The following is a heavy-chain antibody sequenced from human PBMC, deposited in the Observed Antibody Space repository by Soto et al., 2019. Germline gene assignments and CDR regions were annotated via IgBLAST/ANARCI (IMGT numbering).Heavy chain of an antibody. D-gene: IGHD4-17*01. CDR1: GFTFSSYW. CDR3: ARGRGYGDYFYFDY. J-gene: IGHJ4*02. CDR2: IGSDGSPT. Sequence: EVQLVESGGGLVQPGGSLRLSCAASGFTFSSYWIHWVRQAPGKGLVWVSRIGSDGSPTRYADSVKGRFTISRDNAKNTLYLQMSGLRAEDTAVYYCARGRGYGDYFYFDYWGQGTLVTVSS. V-gene: IGHV3-74*01.